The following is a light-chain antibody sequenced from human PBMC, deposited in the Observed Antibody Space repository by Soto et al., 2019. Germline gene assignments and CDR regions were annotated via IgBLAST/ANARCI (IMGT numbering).Light chain of an antibody. V-gene: IGKV3-20*01. CDR3: QQYGSSSWT. CDR1: QSVSVSY. J-gene: IGKJ1*01. CDR2: GAS. Sequence: EIVLTQSPCTLSLSPGERATLSSRASQSVSVSYLAWYQQKPGQAPRLLIYGASSRATGIPDRFSGSGSGTDFTLTISRLEPEDFAVYYCQQYGSSSWTFGQGTKVDI.